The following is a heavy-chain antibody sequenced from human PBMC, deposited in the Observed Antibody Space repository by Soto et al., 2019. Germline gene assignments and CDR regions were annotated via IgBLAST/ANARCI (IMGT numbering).Heavy chain of an antibody. D-gene: IGHD1-26*01. CDR1: GASVSSGNYY. CDR3: ARGSGSYYAY. J-gene: IGHJ4*02. V-gene: IGHV4-61*01. Sequence: QVQLQESGPGLVKPSETLSLTCTVSGASVSSGNYYWSWIRQPPGKGLECIGYISYSGSTNYNPSLKSRVTISIDTSKNQFPLKLSSVTAADTAVYYCARGSGSYYAYWGQGTLVTVSS. CDR2: ISYSGST.